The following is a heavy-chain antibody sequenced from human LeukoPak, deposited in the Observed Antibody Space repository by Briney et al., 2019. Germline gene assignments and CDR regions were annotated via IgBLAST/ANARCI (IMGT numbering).Heavy chain of an antibody. V-gene: IGHV3-23*01. CDR3: VKWGDYDVLTGYYDPDY. CDR2: ITGSGGGT. CDR1: GFTFSNYA. Sequence: QPGASLRLSCAASGFTFSNYAMSWVRQAPGKGLQWVSAITGSGGGTYYADSVKGRFTISRENFKNTLYLQVNSLRAEDTAVCHCVKWGDYDVLTGYYDPDYWGQGTLVTVSS. J-gene: IGHJ4*02. D-gene: IGHD3-9*01.